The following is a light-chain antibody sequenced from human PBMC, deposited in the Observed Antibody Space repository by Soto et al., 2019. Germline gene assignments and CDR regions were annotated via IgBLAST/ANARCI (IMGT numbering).Light chain of an antibody. V-gene: IGLV1-47*01. Sequence: QSVLTQPPSASVTPGQRVTISCSGSSSNIGSNDAFWYQQLPGTAPKLLIYRSNQRPSGVPDRFSGSKSGTSASLAISGLRSEDEADYYCASWDYSLSGVLFGGGTKLTVL. J-gene: IGLJ2*01. CDR1: SSNIGSND. CDR2: RSN. CDR3: ASWDYSLSGVL.